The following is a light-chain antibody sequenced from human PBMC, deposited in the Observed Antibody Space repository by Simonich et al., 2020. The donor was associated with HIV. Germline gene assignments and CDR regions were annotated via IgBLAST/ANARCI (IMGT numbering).Light chain of an antibody. Sequence: DIVLTQSPGTLSLSPGERATLSCRARQSVTDNYLAWSQQKPGQAPRLLIYGASSRATGLPDRFSGSGSGTDFTLTISRLAPEDFAVYFCQQYGSSPFTFGPGTKVDI. CDR3: QQYGSSPFT. CDR1: QSVTDNY. CDR2: GAS. J-gene: IGKJ3*01. V-gene: IGKV3-20*01.